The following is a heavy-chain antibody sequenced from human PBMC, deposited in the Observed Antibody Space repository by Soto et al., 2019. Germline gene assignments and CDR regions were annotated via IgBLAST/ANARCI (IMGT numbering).Heavy chain of an antibody. Sequence: PSETLSLTCTVSGGSISSGGHYWSWIRQHPGKGLEWIGYIYYSGSTYYNPSLKSRVTISVDTSKNQFSLKLSSVTAADTAVYYCARVFSDSSSFFDPWGQGTLVTVSS. V-gene: IGHV4-31*03. CDR1: GGSISSGGHY. CDR3: ARVFSDSSSFFDP. CDR2: IYYSGST. D-gene: IGHD6-13*01. J-gene: IGHJ5*02.